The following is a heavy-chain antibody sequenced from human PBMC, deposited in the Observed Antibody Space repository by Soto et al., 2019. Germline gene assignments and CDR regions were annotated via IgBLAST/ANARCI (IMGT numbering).Heavy chain of an antibody. CDR2: IYYSGST. CDR1: GGSISSYY. D-gene: IGHD6-13*01. J-gene: IGHJ6*02. Sequence: SETLSLTCIVSGGSISSYYWSWIRQPPGKGLEWIGYIYYSGSTNYNPSLKSRVTISVDTSKNQFSLKLSSVTAADTAVYYCARNEAAAGTGQFYYYYYGMDVWGQGTTVTVS. V-gene: IGHV4-59*08. CDR3: ARNEAAAGTGQFYYYYYGMDV.